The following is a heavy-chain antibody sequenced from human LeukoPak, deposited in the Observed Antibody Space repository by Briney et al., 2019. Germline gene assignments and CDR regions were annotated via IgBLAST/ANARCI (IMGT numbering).Heavy chain of an antibody. CDR3: ASGYSSGWSFDY. V-gene: IGHV3-66*01. D-gene: IGHD6-19*01. Sequence: GGSLILSCTASGFTVSSNSMSWVRQAPGKGLEWVSLLYSDGSTYYADSVKGRFTISRDDSKNTLYLQMNSLRADDTAVYYCASGYSSGWSFDYGGPGTLVTVSS. CDR2: LYSDGST. CDR1: GFTVSSNS. J-gene: IGHJ4*02.